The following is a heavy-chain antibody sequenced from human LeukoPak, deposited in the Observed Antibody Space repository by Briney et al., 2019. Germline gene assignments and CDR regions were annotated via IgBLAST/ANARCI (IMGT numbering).Heavy chain of an antibody. Sequence: SETLSLTCTVSGGSISSYYWSWIRQPPGKGLEWIGYIYYSGSTNHNPSLKSRVTISVDTSKNQFSLKLSSVTAADTAVYYCARTYYDFWSGFGGYYYYYMDVWGKGTTVTVSS. D-gene: IGHD3-3*01. CDR2: IYYSGST. CDR1: GGSISSYY. CDR3: ARTYYDFWSGFGGYYYYYMDV. V-gene: IGHV4-59*01. J-gene: IGHJ6*03.